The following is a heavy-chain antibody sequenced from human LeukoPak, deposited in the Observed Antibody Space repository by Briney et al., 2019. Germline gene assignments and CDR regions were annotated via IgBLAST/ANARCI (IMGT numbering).Heavy chain of an antibody. D-gene: IGHD3-10*01. Sequence: PGGSLRLSCATSGFTFDDSAMHWVRQAPGKGLEWVSLISGDGGSTYNADSVKGRFTISSDNSKNSLYLQMNSLRTEDTALYYCAKDIGEQWFFDYWGQGTRVTVSS. CDR1: GFTFDDSA. CDR2: ISGDGGST. J-gene: IGHJ4*02. CDR3: AKDIGEQWFFDY. V-gene: IGHV3-43*02.